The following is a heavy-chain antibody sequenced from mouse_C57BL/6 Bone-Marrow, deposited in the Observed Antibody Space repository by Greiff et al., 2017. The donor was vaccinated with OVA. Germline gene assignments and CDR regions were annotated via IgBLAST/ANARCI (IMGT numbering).Heavy chain of an antibody. CDR3: ARWDWDGY. J-gene: IGHJ2*01. V-gene: IGHV1-19*01. Sequence: EVKLEESGPVLVKPGASVKMSCKASGYTFTDYYMNWVKQSHGKSLEWIGVINPYNGGTSYNQKLKGKATLTVDKSSSTAYMELNSLISEDSAVYYCARWDWDGYWGQGTTLTVSS. D-gene: IGHD4-1*01. CDR1: GYTFTDYY. CDR2: INPYNGGT.